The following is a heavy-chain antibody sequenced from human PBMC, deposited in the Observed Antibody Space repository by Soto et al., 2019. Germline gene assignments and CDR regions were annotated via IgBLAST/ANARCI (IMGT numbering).Heavy chain of an antibody. Sequence: PGGSLILSCASSGFTFSSYSMNLVRQAPGKGLEWVSNISNSSSTIYYADSVKGRFTISRDNAKNPLYLQMNSLRDEDTAVYYCARDVSGLNWFDPWSQGTLVTVSS. J-gene: IGHJ5*02. V-gene: IGHV3-48*02. CDR3: ARDVSGLNWFDP. CDR1: GFTFSSYS. D-gene: IGHD5-12*01. CDR2: ISNSSSTI.